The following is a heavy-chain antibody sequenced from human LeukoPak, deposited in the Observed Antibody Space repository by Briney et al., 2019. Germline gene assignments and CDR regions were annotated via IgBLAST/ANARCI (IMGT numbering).Heavy chain of an antibody. Sequence: GRSLRLSCAASGFSFSDYWMSWVRQAPGKGLEWVSAISGSGGSTYYADSVKGRFTISRDNSKDTLYLQMNSLRAEDTAVYYCAKDPDRGYSYGLRFQHWGQGTLVTVSS. CDR3: AKDPDRGYSYGLRFQH. V-gene: IGHV3-23*01. J-gene: IGHJ1*01. CDR1: GFSFSDYW. D-gene: IGHD5-18*01. CDR2: ISGSGGST.